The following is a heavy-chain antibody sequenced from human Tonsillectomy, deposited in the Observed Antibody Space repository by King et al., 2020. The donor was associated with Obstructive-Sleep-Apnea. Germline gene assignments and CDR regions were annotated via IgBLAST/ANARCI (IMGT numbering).Heavy chain of an antibody. J-gene: IGHJ5*02. CDR1: GGSISSYY. CDR2: IYTSGST. V-gene: IGHV4-4*07. Sequence: VQLQESGPGLVKPSETLSLTCTVSGGSISSYYWSWIRQPAGRGLEGFGRIYTSGSTNYNPSLKGLVTMSVDTSKNPFSRKLSSVTAADTAVYYCARGYCSGGSRVSYNWFDPWGQGTLVTVSS. D-gene: IGHD2-15*01. CDR3: ARGYCSGGSRVSYNWFDP.